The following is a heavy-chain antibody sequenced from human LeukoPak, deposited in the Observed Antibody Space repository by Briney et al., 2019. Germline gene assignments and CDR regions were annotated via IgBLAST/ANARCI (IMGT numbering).Heavy chain of an antibody. CDR2: INPNSGGT. D-gene: IGHD3-10*01. CDR3: ATEGASGNVQDY. J-gene: IGHJ4*02. Sequence: ASVKLSCKTSGYIFTGYYIHWVRQAPGQGLEWMGWINPNSGGTNCAQKFQGRVTLTRDTSNTTAYMELIRLKSDDTAAYYCATEGASGNVQDYWGQGFLVTVSS. CDR1: GYIFTGYY. V-gene: IGHV1-2*02.